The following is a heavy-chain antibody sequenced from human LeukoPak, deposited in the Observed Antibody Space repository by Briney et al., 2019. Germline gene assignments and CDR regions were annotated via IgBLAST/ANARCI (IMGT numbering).Heavy chain of an antibody. CDR1: GGSISSSSYY. CDR2: IYYSGST. J-gene: IGHJ4*02. Sequence: SETLSLTCTVSGGSISSSSYYWGWIRQPPGKGLEWIGSIYYSGSTYYNPSLKSRDTISVDTSKNQFSLKLSSVTAADTAVYYCARRIFGVVIWGQGTLVTVSS. CDR3: ARRIFGVVI. D-gene: IGHD3-3*01. V-gene: IGHV4-39*01.